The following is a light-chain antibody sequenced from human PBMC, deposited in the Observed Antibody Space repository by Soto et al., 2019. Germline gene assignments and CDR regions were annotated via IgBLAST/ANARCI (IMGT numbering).Light chain of an antibody. J-gene: IGKJ4*01. CDR3: QQYYTTLALT. CDR2: WAS. V-gene: IGKV4-1*01. Sequence: DIVMTQSPDSLAVSLGERATINRKSSQSVLYNSNNKNYLAWYQQKPGQPPKLLISWASTRESGVPDRFSANGSGTDFTLTISSLQVEDVAVYYCQQYYTTLALTFGGGTKVDIK. CDR1: QSVLYNSNNKNY.